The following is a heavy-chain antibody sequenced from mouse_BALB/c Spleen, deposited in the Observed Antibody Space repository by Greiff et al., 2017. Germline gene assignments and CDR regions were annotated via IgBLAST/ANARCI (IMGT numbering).Heavy chain of an antibody. Sequence: EVQRVESGGGLVQPGGSRKLSCAASGFTFSSFGMHWVRQAPEKGLEWVAYISSGSSTIYYADTVKGRFTISRDNPKNTLFLQMTSLRSEDTAMYYCARGGKNYYAMDYWGQGTSVTVSS. V-gene: IGHV5-17*02. CDR1: GFTFSSFG. J-gene: IGHJ4*01. CDR2: ISSGSSTI. CDR3: ARGGKNYYAMDY. D-gene: IGHD2-1*01.